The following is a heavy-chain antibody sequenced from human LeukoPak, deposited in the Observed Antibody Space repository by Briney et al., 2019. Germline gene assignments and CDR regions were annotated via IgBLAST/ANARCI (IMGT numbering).Heavy chain of an antibody. CDR2: ISYDGSNE. Sequence: GGSLRLSCAASGFTFSSYVMHWVRQAPGKGLEWVAIISYDGSNEYYADSVEGRFTISRDNSKNTLYLQMNSLRAEDTAVYYCAKDGSYYYYYYMDVWGKGTTVTISS. CDR3: AKDGSYYYYYYMDV. J-gene: IGHJ6*03. V-gene: IGHV3-30*04. CDR1: GFTFSSYV. D-gene: IGHD1-26*01.